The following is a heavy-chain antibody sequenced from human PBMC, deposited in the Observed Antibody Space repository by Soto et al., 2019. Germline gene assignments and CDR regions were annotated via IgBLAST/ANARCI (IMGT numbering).Heavy chain of an antibody. D-gene: IGHD6-13*01. J-gene: IGHJ4*02. V-gene: IGHV1-18*01. CDR1: GYTFNSYG. Sequence: GASVKVSCKASGYTFNSYGISWVRQAPGQGLEWMGWISAYNGNKKYAQKLQGRVTMTTDTSTSTAYMELRSLRSDDTAVYYCARDLGQQLFDYWGQALLVTVSS. CDR2: ISAYNGNK. CDR3: ARDLGQQLFDY.